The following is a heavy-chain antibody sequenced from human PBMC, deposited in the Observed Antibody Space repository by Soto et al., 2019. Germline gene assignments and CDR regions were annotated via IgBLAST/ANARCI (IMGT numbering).Heavy chain of an antibody. V-gene: IGHV3-74*01. Sequence: EVQLVESGGGLVQPGGSLRLSCAASGFTFSNYWMHWVRQAPGKGLVWVSRINSDGSRTTYADSVKGRFTISRDNAKNTMDLQMNSLRAEDTAVYYCARGCSSTSCQWGGGYWGQGTLVTVSS. CDR2: INSDGSRT. D-gene: IGHD2-2*01. CDR1: GFTFSNYW. J-gene: IGHJ4*02. CDR3: ARGCSSTSCQWGGGY.